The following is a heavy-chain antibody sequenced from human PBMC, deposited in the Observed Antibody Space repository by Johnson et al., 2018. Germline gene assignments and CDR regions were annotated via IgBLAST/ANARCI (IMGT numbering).Heavy chain of an antibody. CDR2: IKQDGREK. CDR1: GFTFSNYW. V-gene: IGHV3-7*01. D-gene: IGHD6-19*01. CDR3: ARGGLRYSSGWYPSYYYYYYMDV. Sequence: VQLVQSGGGLVQPGGSLRLSCAASGFTFSNYWMSWVRQAPGKGLEGVANIKQDGREKYYVDSVKGRFTMSRDNAKNSLYLQMNSLRAEDTAVYYCARGGLRYSSGWYPSYYYYYYMDVWGKGTTVTVSS. J-gene: IGHJ6*03.